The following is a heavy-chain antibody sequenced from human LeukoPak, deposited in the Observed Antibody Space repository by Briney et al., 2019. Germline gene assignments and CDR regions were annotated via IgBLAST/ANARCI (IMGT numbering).Heavy chain of an antibody. Sequence: GGSLRLSCAASGFTFSSYGMHWVRQAPGKGLEWVAVIWYDGSNKYYADSVKGRFTISRDNSKNTLYLQMNSLRAEDTAVYYCTTSYDSSGNYYGDFDYWGQGTLVTVSS. CDR1: GFTFSSYG. CDR2: IWYDGSNK. V-gene: IGHV3-33*01. J-gene: IGHJ4*02. CDR3: TTSYDSSGNYYGDFDY. D-gene: IGHD3-22*01.